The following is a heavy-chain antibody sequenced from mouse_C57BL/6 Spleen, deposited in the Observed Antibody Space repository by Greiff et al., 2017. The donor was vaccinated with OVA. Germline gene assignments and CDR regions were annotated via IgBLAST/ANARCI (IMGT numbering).Heavy chain of an antibody. J-gene: IGHJ1*03. CDR3: ARHGGDYYGSSHWYFDV. Sequence: QVQLQQPGAELVKPGASVKLSCKASGSTFTEYTIHWVKQRSGQGLEWIGWFYPGSGSIKYNEKFKDKATLTADKSSSTVYMELSRLTSEDSAVYFCARHGGDYYGSSHWYFDVWGTGTTVTVSS. CDR2: FYPGSGSI. CDR1: GSTFTEYT. V-gene: IGHV1-62-2*01. D-gene: IGHD1-1*01.